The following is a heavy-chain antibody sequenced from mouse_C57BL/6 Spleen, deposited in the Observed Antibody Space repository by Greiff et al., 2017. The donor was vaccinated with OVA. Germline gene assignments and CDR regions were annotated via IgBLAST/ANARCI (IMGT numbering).Heavy chain of an antibody. CDR2: IDPSDSYT. Sequence: QVQLQQPGAELVKPGASVKLSCKASGYTFTSYWMQWVKQRPGQGLEWIGEIDPSDSYTNYNQKFKGKATLTVDTSSSTAYMHLSSLTSEDSAVYYCSRAWGNLDYWGQGTTLTVSS. CDR1: GYTFTSYW. V-gene: IGHV1-50*01. D-gene: IGHD2-1*01. J-gene: IGHJ2*01. CDR3: SRAWGNLDY.